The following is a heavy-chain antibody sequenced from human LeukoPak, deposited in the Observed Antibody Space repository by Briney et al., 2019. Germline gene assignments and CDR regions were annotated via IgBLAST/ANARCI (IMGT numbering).Heavy chain of an antibody. CDR1: GGSFSGYY. D-gene: IGHD3-22*01. J-gene: IGHJ4*02. CDR2: INHSGST. CDR3: ARPQPPYYYDSSGYYYDY. Sequence: SETLSLTCAVYGGSFSGYYWSWIRQPPGKELEWIGEINHSGSTNYNPSLKSRVTISVDTSKNQFSLKLSSVTAADTAVYYCARPQPPYYYDSSGYYYDYWGQGTLVTVSS. V-gene: IGHV4-34*01.